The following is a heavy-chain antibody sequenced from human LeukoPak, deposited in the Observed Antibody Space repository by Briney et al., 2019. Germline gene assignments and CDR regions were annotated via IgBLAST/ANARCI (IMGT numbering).Heavy chain of an antibody. V-gene: IGHV4-39*07. CDR2: FYYSGIT. CDR1: GGSISSGGYY. D-gene: IGHD6-13*01. J-gene: IGHJ4*02. CDR3: ASQAYSTTWAADVTVFDY. Sequence: ETLSLTCTVSGGSISSGGYYWGWIRQPPGKGLEWIGSFYYSGITYYNPSLKSRVTISVDTSKNQFSLKLSSLTAADTAVYYCASQAYSTTWAADVTVFDYWGRGALVTVSS.